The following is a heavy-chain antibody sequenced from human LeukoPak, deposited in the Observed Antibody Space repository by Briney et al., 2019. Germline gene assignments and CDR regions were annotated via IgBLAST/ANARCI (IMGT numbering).Heavy chain of an antibody. CDR1: GFTFSSYE. CDR3: ARGSASSGRYGIDY. V-gene: IGHV3-48*03. D-gene: IGHD6-19*01. CDR2: ISSSGSTI. J-gene: IGHJ4*02. Sequence: GGSLRLSCAASGFTFSSYEMNWVRQAPGKGLEWVSYISSSGSTIYYADSVKGRFTISRDNAKNSLYLQMNSLRAEDTAVYYCARGSASSGRYGIDYWGQGTLVTVSS.